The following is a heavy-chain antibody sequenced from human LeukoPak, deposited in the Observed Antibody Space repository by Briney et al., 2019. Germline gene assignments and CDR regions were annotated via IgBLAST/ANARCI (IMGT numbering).Heavy chain of an antibody. D-gene: IGHD5-24*01. CDR2: IYYSGST. CDR1: GGSISSYY. V-gene: IGHV4-59*01. Sequence: SETLSPTCTVSGGSISSYYWSWIRQPPGKGLEWIGYIYYSGSTNYNPSLKSRVTISVDMSKNQFSLKLSSVTAADTAVYYCAREKSRDGYNTFDYWGQGTRVTVSS. J-gene: IGHJ4*02. CDR3: AREKSRDGYNTFDY.